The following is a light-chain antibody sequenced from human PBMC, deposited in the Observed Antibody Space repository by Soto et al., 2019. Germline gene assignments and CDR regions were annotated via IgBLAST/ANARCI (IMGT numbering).Light chain of an antibody. J-gene: IGLJ2*01. CDR1: KLGDKY. Sequence: SYELTQPPSVSVSPGQTASITCSGDKLGDKYACWYQQKPGQSPVLVIYQDSKRPSGIPERLSGSNSGNTATLTISGTQAMDEADYYCQAWDSRVVFGGGTKLTVL. CDR2: QDS. CDR3: QAWDSRVV. V-gene: IGLV3-1*01.